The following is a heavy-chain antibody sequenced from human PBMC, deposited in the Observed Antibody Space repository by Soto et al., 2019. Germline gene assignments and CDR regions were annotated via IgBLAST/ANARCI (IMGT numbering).Heavy chain of an antibody. CDR2: ISGSGGST. CDR3: AKGPGYSYGNGGYYYYGMDV. V-gene: IGHV3-23*01. J-gene: IGHJ6*02. Sequence: XGSLKLSCAAAGFTFSSYAMSWVRQAPGKGLEWVSAISGSGGSTYYADSVKGRFTISRDNSKNTLYLQMNSLRAEDTAVYYCAKGPGYSYGNGGYYYYGMDVWGQGTTVTVSS. D-gene: IGHD5-18*01. CDR1: GFTFSSYA.